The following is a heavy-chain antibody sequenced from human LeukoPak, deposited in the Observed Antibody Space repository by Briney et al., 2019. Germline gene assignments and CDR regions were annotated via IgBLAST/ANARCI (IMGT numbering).Heavy chain of an antibody. CDR1: GGSISSMSYY. CDR3: ARQIYASGSRWYFDL. Sequence: SETLSLSCTVAGGSISSMSYYWGWIRQPPGKGLEWIGSIYYSESTYYNPSLRSRVTVSVDTSKTQFSLKVTSVPAADTAVYYCARQIYASGSRWYFDLWGRGTLVTVSS. V-gene: IGHV4-39*01. D-gene: IGHD3-10*01. J-gene: IGHJ2*01. CDR2: IYYSEST.